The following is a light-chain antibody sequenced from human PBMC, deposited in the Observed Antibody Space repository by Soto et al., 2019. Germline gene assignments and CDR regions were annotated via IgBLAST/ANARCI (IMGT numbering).Light chain of an antibody. J-gene: IGKJ4*01. CDR2: GAS. CDR3: KQYGNSAG. V-gene: IGKV3-20*01. Sequence: EIVLTQSPGTLSLSPGERATLSCRASQSVSSSYLAWYQKKPGQAHRLLIYGASSRATGIPDSLSGSGSGTDFALTISRLELEDFEVYYCKQYGNSAGFGGGTKVDIK. CDR1: QSVSSSY.